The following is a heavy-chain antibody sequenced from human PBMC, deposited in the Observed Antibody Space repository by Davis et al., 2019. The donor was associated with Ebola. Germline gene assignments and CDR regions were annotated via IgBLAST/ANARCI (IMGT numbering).Heavy chain of an antibody. CDR1: GFSLNTGEMI. J-gene: IGHJ6*04. CDR2: IDWNDDK. V-gene: IGHV2-70*01. D-gene: IGHD5-24*01. Sequence: SGPTLVKPTQTLTLTCTFSGFSLNTGEMIVSWIRQPPGKALEWLALIDWNDDKYYNTSLKPRLTVSKDTSKNQVVLTMTNMDPVDTATYYCARTRDGYTYYYYYGMDVWGKGTTVTVSS. CDR3: ARTRDGYTYYYYYGMDV.